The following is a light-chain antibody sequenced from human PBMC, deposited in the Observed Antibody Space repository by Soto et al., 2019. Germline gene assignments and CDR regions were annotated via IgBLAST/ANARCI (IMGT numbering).Light chain of an antibody. Sequence: EIALTQSPGTLSLSPGDRATLSCSPSQSVSSSYLAWYQQKPGQAPRLLINGATNRATGIPDRFSGSGSGTDFTLTINRLEPEDFAVYYCQQCGSSPRTFGQGTKVDIK. J-gene: IGKJ1*01. CDR1: QSVSSSY. CDR2: GAT. CDR3: QQCGSSPRT. V-gene: IGKV3-20*01.